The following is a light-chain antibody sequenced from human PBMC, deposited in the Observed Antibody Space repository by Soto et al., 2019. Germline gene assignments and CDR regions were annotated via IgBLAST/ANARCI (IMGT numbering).Light chain of an antibody. J-gene: IGKJ4*01. CDR3: QQAKAFALT. V-gene: IGKV1-12*01. Sequence: DIQMTQSPSSVSASVGDRVTITCRASQDISRWLAWYQQKPGKAPNLLIYSASSLYSGVSSRFSGSGSGPDFTLTINNLQPEDFATYYCQQAKAFALTFGGGTRVEIK. CDR2: SAS. CDR1: QDISRW.